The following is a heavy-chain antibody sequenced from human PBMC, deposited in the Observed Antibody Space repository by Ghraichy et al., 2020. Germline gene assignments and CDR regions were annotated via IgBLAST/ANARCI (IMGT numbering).Heavy chain of an antibody. CDR1: GFTFSSYS. V-gene: IGHV3-48*01. Sequence: GGSLRLSCAASGFTFSSYSMNWVRQAPGKGLEWVSYISSSSSTIYYADSVKGRFTISRDNAKNSLYLQMNSLRAEDTAVYYCARDQVVVVPAARFYYYYGMDVWAQGTTVTVSS. D-gene: IGHD2-2*01. CDR3: ARDQVVVVPAARFYYYYGMDV. J-gene: IGHJ6*02. CDR2: ISSSSSTI.